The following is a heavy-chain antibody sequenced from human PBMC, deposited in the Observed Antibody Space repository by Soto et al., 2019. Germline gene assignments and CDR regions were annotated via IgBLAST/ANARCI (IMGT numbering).Heavy chain of an antibody. Sequence: QVQLQESGPGLVKPSETLSLTCTVSGGSVSSGSYYWSWIRQPPGKGLEWIGYIYYSGSTNYNPPLKSRVTISVDTSKNQFSLKLSSVTAADTAVYYCGIVGATSYYYGMDVWGQGTTVTVSS. V-gene: IGHV4-61*01. CDR2: IYYSGST. J-gene: IGHJ6*02. D-gene: IGHD1-26*01. CDR1: GGSVSSGSYY. CDR3: GIVGATSYYYGMDV.